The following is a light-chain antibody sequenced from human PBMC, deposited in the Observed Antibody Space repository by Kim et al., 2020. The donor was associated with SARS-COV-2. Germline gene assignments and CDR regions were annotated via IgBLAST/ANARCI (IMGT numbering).Light chain of an antibody. J-gene: IGLJ3*02. CDR1: NIASKS. Sequence: APGRTAKITCGGNNIASKSVRWYQEKPGQVPVLVIYYESDRHSGIPDRFSGSNSGNTATLTISRVEAGDEADYYCQVWDSSSDHPVFGGGAQLTVL. CDR3: QVWDSSSDHPV. CDR2: YES. V-gene: IGLV3-21*04.